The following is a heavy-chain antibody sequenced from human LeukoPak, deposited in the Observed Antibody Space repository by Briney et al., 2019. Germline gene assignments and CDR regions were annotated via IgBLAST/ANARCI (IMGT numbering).Heavy chain of an antibody. CDR2: IYYSGST. D-gene: IGHD1-26*01. V-gene: IGHV4-39*01. Sequence: SETLSLTCTVSGGPISNSSYYWGWIRQSPGKGLEWIGSIYYSGSTYYNLSLKSRVTISVDTSKNQFSLKVNSVTAADTAVYYCAGSAWAPYWGQGTLVTVSP. CDR3: AGSAWAPY. J-gene: IGHJ4*02. CDR1: GGPISNSSYY.